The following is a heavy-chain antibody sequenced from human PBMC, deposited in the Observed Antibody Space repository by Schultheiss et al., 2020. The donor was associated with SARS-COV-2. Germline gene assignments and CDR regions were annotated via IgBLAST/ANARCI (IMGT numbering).Heavy chain of an antibody. CDR1: GGSISSGSYY. V-gene: IGHV4-30-4*08. Sequence: TLSLTCTVSGGSISSGSYYWSWIRQPAGKGLEWIGYIYYSGSTYYNPSLKSRVTISVDTSKNQFSLKLSSVTAADTAVYYCARSPSPGSRDYWGQGTLVTVSS. CDR2: IYYSGST. CDR3: ARSPSPGSRDY. D-gene: IGHD2-2*01. J-gene: IGHJ4*02.